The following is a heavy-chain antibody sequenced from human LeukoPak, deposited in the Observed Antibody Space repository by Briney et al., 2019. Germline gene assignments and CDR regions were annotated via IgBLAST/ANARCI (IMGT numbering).Heavy chain of an antibody. CDR3: ARDGLHDYVWGSYRQGTFDY. J-gene: IGHJ4*02. D-gene: IGHD3-16*02. V-gene: IGHV3-7*01. CDR2: IKEDGGEI. CDR1: GFTFDTFW. Sequence: PGGSLRLSCVASGFTFDTFWMSWVRQGPGKGPEWVASIKEDGGEIKYVDSVKGRFIISRDNAENSLFLQMNSLRVEDTALYYCARDGLHDYVWGSYRQGTFDYWGQGTLVTVSS.